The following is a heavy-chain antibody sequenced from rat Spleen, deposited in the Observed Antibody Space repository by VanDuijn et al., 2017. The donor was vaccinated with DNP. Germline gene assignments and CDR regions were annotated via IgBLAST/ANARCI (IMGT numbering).Heavy chain of an antibody. CDR2: ISYEGSST. CDR1: GFTFSDYY. J-gene: IGHJ2*01. Sequence: EVQLVESGGGLVQPGRSLKLSCAASGFTFSDYYMAWVRQAPKKGLEWVASISYEGSSTYYGDSVKGRFTISRDNAKSTLYLQMNSLRSEDTATYYCARHEYGIIRAYFDYWGQGVMVTVSS. CDR3: ARHEYGIIRAYFDY. V-gene: IGHV5-22*01. D-gene: IGHD4-3*01.